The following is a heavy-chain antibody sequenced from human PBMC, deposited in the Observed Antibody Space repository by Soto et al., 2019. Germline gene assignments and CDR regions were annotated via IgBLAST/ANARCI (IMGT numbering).Heavy chain of an antibody. J-gene: IGHJ5*02. D-gene: IGHD6-19*01. CDR2: ISSSSSTI. V-gene: IGHV3-48*02. CDR3: ARERAVGIAVALNWFDP. Sequence: EVQLVESGGGLVQPGGSLRLSCAASGFTFSSYSMNWVRQAPGKGLEWVSYISSSSSTIYYPDSVKGRFTISRDNAKNSLYLQMNSLRDEDTAVYYCARERAVGIAVALNWFDPWGQGTLVTVSS. CDR1: GFTFSSYS.